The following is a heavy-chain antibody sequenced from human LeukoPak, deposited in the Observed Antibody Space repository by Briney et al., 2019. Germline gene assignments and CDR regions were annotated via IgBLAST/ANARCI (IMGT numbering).Heavy chain of an antibody. CDR1: GGSITSRTYS. CDR3: ASSVRYYDSSGQLDY. CDR2: IDYSGVT. D-gene: IGHD3-22*01. V-gene: IGHV4-39*01. J-gene: IGHJ4*02. Sequence: SETLSLTCNVSGGSITSRTYSWGWIRQPPGKGLECIGTIDYSGVTYYNPSLKNRVTISVDTSKNQFSLKLSSVTAADTAVYYCASSVRYYDSSGQLDYWGQGTLVTVSS.